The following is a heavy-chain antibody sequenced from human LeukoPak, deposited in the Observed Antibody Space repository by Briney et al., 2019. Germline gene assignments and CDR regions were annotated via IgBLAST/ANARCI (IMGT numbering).Heavy chain of an antibody. CDR2: ISADGGDT. D-gene: IGHD1-26*01. V-gene: IGHV3-23*01. CDR1: GFTFSSYA. J-gene: IGHJ4*02. CDR3: ANWQSGSRVFFDY. Sequence: GGSLRLSCAASGFTFSSYALSWVRQAPGKGMEWVSAISADGGDTYYADSVKGRFTISRDNSKNTLDLHMSSLRAEDTAIYYCANWQSGSRVFFDYWGQGTLVTVSS.